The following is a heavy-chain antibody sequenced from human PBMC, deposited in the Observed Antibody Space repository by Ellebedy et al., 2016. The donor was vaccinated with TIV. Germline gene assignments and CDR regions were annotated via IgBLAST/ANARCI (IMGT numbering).Heavy chain of an antibody. CDR2: IYPGDSDT. Sequence: GESLKISXQGSGYSFTTYWISWVRQVPGKGLEWMGVIYPGDSDTRYSPSFRGQVTISADKSITTAYLQWSSLKASDTAMYYCARGDSQLMFDPWGQGTLVIVSS. V-gene: IGHV5-51*01. CDR3: ARGDSQLMFDP. D-gene: IGHD2-2*01. CDR1: GYSFTTYW. J-gene: IGHJ5*02.